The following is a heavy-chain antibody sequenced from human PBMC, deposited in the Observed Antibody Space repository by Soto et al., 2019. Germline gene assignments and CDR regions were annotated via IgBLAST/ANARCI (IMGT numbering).Heavy chain of an antibody. Sequence: SVKVSCKASGGTFSSYAISWLRQAPGQGLEWMGGIIPIFGTANYAQKFQGRVTITADKSTSTAYMELSSLRSEDTAVYYCARTQSQYSSSWYSGYENWGQGTLVTGSS. V-gene: IGHV1-69*06. CDR2: IIPIFGTA. D-gene: IGHD6-13*01. J-gene: IGHJ4*02. CDR3: ARTQSQYSSSWYSGYEN. CDR1: GGTFSSYA.